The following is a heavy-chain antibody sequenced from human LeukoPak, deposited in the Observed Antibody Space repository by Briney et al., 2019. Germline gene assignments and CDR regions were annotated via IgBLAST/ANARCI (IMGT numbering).Heavy chain of an antibody. J-gene: IGHJ4*02. CDR1: GFTFSSSD. Sequence: VGSLRLSCAASGFTFSSSDMHWVRDAPGKGLEYFSAISSNVGSTYYANSVKGRFTISRDNSKNTLWLQMGSLSAEDMAVYYCARGRRNGDYDYWGQGTLVTVSS. V-gene: IGHV3-64*01. CDR2: ISSNVGST. D-gene: IGHD4-17*01. CDR3: ARGRRNGDYDY.